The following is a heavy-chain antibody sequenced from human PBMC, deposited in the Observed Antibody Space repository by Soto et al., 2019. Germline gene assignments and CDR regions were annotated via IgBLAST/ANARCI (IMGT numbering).Heavy chain of an antibody. CDR1: GGSISSGDYY. V-gene: IGHV4-30-4*01. CDR3: ARDKLGYCSSTSCYTPWPYYYYGMDV. Sequence: KPSETLSLTCTVSGGSISSGDYYWSWIRQPPGKGLEWIGYIYYSGSTYYNPSLKSRVTISVDTSKNQFSLKLSSVTAADTAVYYCARDKLGYCSSTSCYTPWPYYYYGMDVWGQGTTVTVSS. CDR2: IYYSGST. J-gene: IGHJ6*02. D-gene: IGHD2-2*02.